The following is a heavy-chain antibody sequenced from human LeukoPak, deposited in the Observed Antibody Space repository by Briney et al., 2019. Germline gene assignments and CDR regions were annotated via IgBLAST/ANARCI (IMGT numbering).Heavy chain of an antibody. V-gene: IGHV3-21*01. Sequence: SGGSLRLSCAASGFTFSSYSMNWVRQAPGKGLEWVSSISSSSSYIYYADSVKGRFTISRDNAKNSLYLQMNSLRAEDTAVYYCAREGDDYDILTGPTPHGMDVWGQGTTVTVSS. CDR3: AREGDDYDILTGPTPHGMDV. J-gene: IGHJ6*02. D-gene: IGHD3-9*01. CDR1: GFTFSSYS. CDR2: ISSSSSYI.